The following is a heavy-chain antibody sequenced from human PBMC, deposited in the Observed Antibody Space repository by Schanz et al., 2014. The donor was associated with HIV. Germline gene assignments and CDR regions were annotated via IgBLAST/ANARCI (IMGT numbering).Heavy chain of an antibody. CDR3: VKDFTDSKGGFDC. CDR1: GFTFTNYW. D-gene: IGHD1-26*01. CDR2: IKQDGSGE. V-gene: IGHV3-7*03. Sequence: EVQLVESGGGLVQPGGSLRLSCAASGFTFTNYWMSWVRRAPGKGLEWVANIKQDGSGEYYVDSVKGRFTISRDNANKSLHLHMTNLKVEDTAFYYCVKDFTDSKGGFDCWGQGALVTVSS. J-gene: IGHJ4*02.